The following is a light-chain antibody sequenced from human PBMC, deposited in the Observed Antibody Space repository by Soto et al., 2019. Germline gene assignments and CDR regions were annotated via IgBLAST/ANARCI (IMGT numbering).Light chain of an antibody. Sequence: EVVLTQSAASLSLSPGEGATLXCRASQSIWSYLAWYQQKPPKAPRLIIYGASNRANGSPPRFSGSGSATAFTPPISSLEPEDFAVYYCQQRRNWLLSFGGGTKVDI. J-gene: IGKJ4*01. CDR3: QQRRNWLLS. CDR1: QSIWSY. CDR2: GAS. V-gene: IGKV3-11*01.